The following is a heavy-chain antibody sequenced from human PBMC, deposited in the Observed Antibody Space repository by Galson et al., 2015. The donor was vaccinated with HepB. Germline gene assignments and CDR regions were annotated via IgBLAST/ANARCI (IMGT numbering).Heavy chain of an antibody. CDR2: IYYSGST. D-gene: IGHD6-6*01. J-gene: IGHJ4*02. Sequence: SETLSLTCTVSGGSISSYYWSWIRQPPGKGLEWIGYIYYSGSTNYNPSLKSRVTISVDTSKNQFSLKLSSVTAADTAVYYCAREYSSSSPFDYWGQGTLVTVSS. CDR3: AREYSSSSPFDY. CDR1: GGSISSYY. V-gene: IGHV4-59*01.